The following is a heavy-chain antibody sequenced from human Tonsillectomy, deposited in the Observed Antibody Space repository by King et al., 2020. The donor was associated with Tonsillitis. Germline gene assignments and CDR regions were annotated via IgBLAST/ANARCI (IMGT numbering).Heavy chain of an antibody. CDR3: VRGPWGTNLRLGYDC. J-gene: IGHJ4*02. Sequence: VQLVESGGGVVQPGRSLRLFCAASGFTFSDYALHWVRQAPGTGLEWVAAIRNDGTNTYYADFVRGRFTISRDDSKSTLYLQMNSLRADDTALYYWVRGPWGTNLRLGYDCGGQGTLVTVSS. D-gene: IGHD6-19*01. CDR2: IRNDGTNT. CDR1: GFTFSDYA. V-gene: IGHV3-30-3*01.